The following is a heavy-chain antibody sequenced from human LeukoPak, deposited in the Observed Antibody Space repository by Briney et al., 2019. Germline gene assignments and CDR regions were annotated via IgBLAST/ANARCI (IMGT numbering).Heavy chain of an antibody. D-gene: IGHD4-17*01. J-gene: IGHJ6*03. V-gene: IGHV4-61*01. CDR2: IYYSGST. Sequence: SETLSLTCTVSGGSITSSSYYWSWIRQPPGKGLEWIGYIYYSGSTNYNPSLKSRVTISVDTSKNQFSLKLSSVTAADTAVYYCARTTVTTYHYYYYMDVWGKGTTVTISS. CDR1: GGSITSSSYY. CDR3: ARTTVTTYHYYYYMDV.